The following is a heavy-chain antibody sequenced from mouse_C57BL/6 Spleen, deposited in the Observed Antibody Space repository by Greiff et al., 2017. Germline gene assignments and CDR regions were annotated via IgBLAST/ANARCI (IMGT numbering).Heavy chain of an antibody. CDR1: GYTFTSYW. J-gene: IGHJ2*01. Sequence: QVQLQQSGAELVMPGASVKLSCKASGYTFTSYWMHWVKQRPGQGLEWVGEIDPSDSSTNYNQKFKGKSTLTVDKSSRPAYMQRSSPTSEDSAVYDCSRGGYDGYFDYWGQGTTLTVSS. CDR2: IDPSDSST. D-gene: IGHD2-3*01. CDR3: SRGGYDGYFDY. V-gene: IGHV1-69*01.